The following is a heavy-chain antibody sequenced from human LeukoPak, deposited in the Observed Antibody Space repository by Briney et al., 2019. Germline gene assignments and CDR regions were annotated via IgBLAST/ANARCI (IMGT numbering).Heavy chain of an antibody. Sequence: ASVKVSCKASGYTFTSYYMHWVRQAPGQGLEWMGIINPSGGSTSYAQKFQGRVTMTRDMSTSTVYMELSSLRSEDTAVYYCAREGCSGGSCYGSYYYYMDVWGKGTTVTISS. CDR1: GYTFTSYY. D-gene: IGHD2-15*01. V-gene: IGHV1-46*01. J-gene: IGHJ6*03. CDR3: AREGCSGGSCYGSYYYYMDV. CDR2: INPSGGST.